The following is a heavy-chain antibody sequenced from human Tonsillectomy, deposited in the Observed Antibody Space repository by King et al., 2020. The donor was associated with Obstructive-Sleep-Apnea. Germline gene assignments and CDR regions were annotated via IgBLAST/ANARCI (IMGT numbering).Heavy chain of an antibody. J-gene: IGHJ5*02. CDR3: ASLIALAGLRLDH. CDR2: INTNTGNP. D-gene: IGHD6-19*01. CDR1: GYSFSTYA. Sequence: QLVQSGSDLKKPGASVKISCKGSGYSFSTYAMHWVRQAPGQEFVWMGSINTNTGNPTYAQGFTGRFVFSLDASARTAFLQISSLRAEDSGVYYCASLIALAGLRLDHWGQGTLVTVSS. V-gene: IGHV7-4-1*02.